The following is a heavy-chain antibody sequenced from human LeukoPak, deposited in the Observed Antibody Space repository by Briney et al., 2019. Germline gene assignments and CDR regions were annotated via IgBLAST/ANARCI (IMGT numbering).Heavy chain of an antibody. CDR1: GGSISSYY. Sequence: SETLSLTCTVSGGSISSYYWNWIRQPAGKGLEWIGRIYTNGSTNYNPSLKSRVTMSVDTSKNQFSLKLSSVTAADTAVYYCARVREDYYDSSGYYHCHFDYWGQGTLVTVSS. D-gene: IGHD3-22*01. V-gene: IGHV4-4*07. CDR2: IYTNGST. CDR3: ARVREDYYDSSGYYHCHFDY. J-gene: IGHJ4*02.